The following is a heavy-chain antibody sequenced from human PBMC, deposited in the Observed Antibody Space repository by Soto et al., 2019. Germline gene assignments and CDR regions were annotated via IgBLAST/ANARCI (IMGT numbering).Heavy chain of an antibody. CDR3: AREVTVASYSFDF. CDR2: IIPIFNSA. V-gene: IGHV1-69*13. Sequence: SVKVSCKASGGTFNNYSLSWVLQAPGQGLEWMGGIIPIFNSANYAQKFQGRVTITADDSTSTAYMELRSLRPDDTAVYYCAREVTVASYSFDFWGQGTLVTVSS. CDR1: GGTFNNYS. D-gene: IGHD5-12*01. J-gene: IGHJ4*02.